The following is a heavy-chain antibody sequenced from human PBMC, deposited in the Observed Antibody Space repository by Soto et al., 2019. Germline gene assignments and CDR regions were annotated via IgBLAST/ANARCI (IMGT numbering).Heavy chain of an antibody. CDR2: IYPGDSDT. J-gene: IGHJ6*02. D-gene: IGHD6-13*01. V-gene: IGHV5-51*01. Sequence: PGESLKISCKGSGYSFTSYWIGWVRQMPGKGLERMGIIYPGDSDTRYSPSFQGQVTISADKSISTAYLQWSSLKASDTAMYYCARTSAAGKYYYGMDVWGQGITVTVS. CDR1: GYSFTSYW. CDR3: ARTSAAGKYYYGMDV.